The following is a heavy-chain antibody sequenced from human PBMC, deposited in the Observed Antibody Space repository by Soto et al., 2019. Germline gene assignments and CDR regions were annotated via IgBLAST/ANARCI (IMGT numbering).Heavy chain of an antibody. D-gene: IGHD6-6*01. CDR3: ARSVPGDAFDI. J-gene: IGHJ3*02. V-gene: IGHV3-21*01. Sequence: VPQDSGQGLEWVSSISRSSSYIDYADSVKGRFTISRDNAKNSLYLQMHSQRAEDTAVYYCARSVPGDAFDIWGQGKMVTVTS. CDR2: ISRSSSYI.